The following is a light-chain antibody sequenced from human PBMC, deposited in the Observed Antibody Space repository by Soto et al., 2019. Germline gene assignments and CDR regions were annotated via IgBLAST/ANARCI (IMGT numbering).Light chain of an antibody. CDR3: QQYDNYKPLT. CDR1: QSISSW. V-gene: IGKV1-5*01. J-gene: IGKJ4*01. CDR2: DAS. Sequence: DIQMTKSPSLLSASVGDRVTITCRASQSISSWLAWYQQKPGKAPKLLIFDASSLESGTPSRFSGRRSGTQFTLTINGLQPDDFATYYCQQYDNYKPLTFGGGTKVDI.